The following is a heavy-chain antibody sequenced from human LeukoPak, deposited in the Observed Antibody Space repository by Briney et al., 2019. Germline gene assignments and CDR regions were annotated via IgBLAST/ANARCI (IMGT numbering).Heavy chain of an antibody. CDR1: GGSFSGYY. V-gene: IGHV4-34*01. J-gene: IGHJ4*02. Sequence: PXETLSLTCAVYGGSFSGYYWSWIRQPPGKGLEWIGEINHSGSTNYNPSLKSRVTISVDTSKNQFSLKLSSVTAADTAVYYCASDEVGATREYYFDYWGQGTLVTVSS. CDR3: ASDEVGATREYYFDY. CDR2: INHSGST. D-gene: IGHD1-26*01.